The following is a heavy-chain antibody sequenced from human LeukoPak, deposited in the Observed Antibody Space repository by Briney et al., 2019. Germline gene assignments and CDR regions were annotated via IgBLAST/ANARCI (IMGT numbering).Heavy chain of an antibody. CDR3: ARARYGGNSALDS. V-gene: IGHV3-21*01. CDR2: ISSSSDFI. D-gene: IGHD4-23*01. CDR1: GFTFSSYS. J-gene: IGHJ4*02. Sequence: GGSLRLSCAASGFTFSSYSMNWVRQAPGKGLEWVSSISSSSDFIYYVDSVKGRFTISRDNAKNSLYLQMNSLRAEDTALYYCARARYGGNSALDSWGQGTLVTVSS.